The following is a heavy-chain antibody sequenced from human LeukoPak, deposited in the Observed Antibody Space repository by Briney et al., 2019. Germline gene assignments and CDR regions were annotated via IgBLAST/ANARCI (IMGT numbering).Heavy chain of an antibody. V-gene: IGHV1-8*01. CDR3: ARGPDYDILTGYNPHYFDS. J-gene: IGHJ4*02. Sequence: ASVRISCKASGYTFTSHDINWVRQATGQGLEWMGWMNPNNDYTAYAQKFQGRVTMTRDTSISTAYMELSSLRSEDTAVYYCARGPDYDILTGYNPHYFDSWGQGTLFTVSS. D-gene: IGHD3-9*01. CDR1: GYTFTSHD. CDR2: MNPNNDYT.